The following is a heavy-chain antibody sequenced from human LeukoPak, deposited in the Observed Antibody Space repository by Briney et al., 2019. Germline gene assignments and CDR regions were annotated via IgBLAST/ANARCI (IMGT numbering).Heavy chain of an antibody. J-gene: IGHJ4*02. CDR3: AIEVAGLDY. CDR2: INSDGSST. Sequence: GGSLRLSCAASGFTFSSYWMHWVRQAPGKGLVWVSRINSDGSSTIYADSVKGRFTISRDNAKSTLYLQMNSLRAEDTAVYHCAIEVAGLDYWGQGTLVTVSS. V-gene: IGHV3-74*01. D-gene: IGHD6-19*01. CDR1: GFTFSSYW.